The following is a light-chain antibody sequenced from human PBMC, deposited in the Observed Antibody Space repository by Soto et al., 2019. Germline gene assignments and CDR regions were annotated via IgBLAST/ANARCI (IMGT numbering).Light chain of an antibody. CDR2: WAS. V-gene: IGKV4-1*01. CDR1: QSVLFSSNDRNY. J-gene: IGKJ4*01. Sequence: DILMTQSPDSLAVSLGERATINCRSSQSVLFSSNDRNYLAWYQQRPGQPPKLLIYWASTRESGVPDRFSGSGSGTHFTLTISNLHAEDVAVYDCQQFFMTPLTFGGGTKVEIK. CDR3: QQFFMTPLT.